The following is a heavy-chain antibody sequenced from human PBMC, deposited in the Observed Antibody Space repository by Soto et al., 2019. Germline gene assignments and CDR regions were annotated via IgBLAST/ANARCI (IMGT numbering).Heavy chain of an antibody. CDR2: IIPIFGTA. J-gene: IGHJ4*02. D-gene: IGHD3-16*01. Sequence: QVQLVQSGAEVKKPGSSVNVSCKASGGTFSSYAINWVRQAPGQGLEWMGGIIPIFGTANYGEKLEGRVTMTASESRSTACMELSGVRSEDAGVYSCAGGACLTRWGSGGCDYGGQGTLVTVSS. CDR1: GGTFSSYA. V-gene: IGHV1-69*12. CDR3: AGGACLTRWGSGGCDY.